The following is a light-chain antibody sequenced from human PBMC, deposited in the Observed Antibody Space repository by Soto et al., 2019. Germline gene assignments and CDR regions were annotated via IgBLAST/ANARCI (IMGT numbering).Light chain of an antibody. CDR3: TSYTSSTTLYV. Sequence: QSALTQPASVSGSPGQSISISCTGPSSDVGDYISVSWFQHHPGKAPKLMIYEVSNRPSGVSNRFSGSKSANTASLTISGLQAEDEADYYCTSYTSSTTLYVFGTGTQVPVL. CDR1: SSDVGDYIS. J-gene: IGLJ1*01. CDR2: EVS. V-gene: IGLV2-14*01.